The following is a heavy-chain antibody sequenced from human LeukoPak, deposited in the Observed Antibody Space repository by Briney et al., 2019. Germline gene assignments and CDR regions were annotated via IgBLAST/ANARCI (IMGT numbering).Heavy chain of an antibody. D-gene: IGHD1-26*01. Sequence: PGGSLRLSCAASGFTFSSYNMDWVRQAPGKGLEWVSFIDSSSRYIYQADSVKGRFTISRDNAKNTLFLQMNSLRADDTAVYYCASALGGQGGHWGQGTLVTVSS. CDR3: ASALGGQGGH. J-gene: IGHJ4*02. CDR2: IDSSSRYI. V-gene: IGHV3-21*01. CDR1: GFTFSSYN.